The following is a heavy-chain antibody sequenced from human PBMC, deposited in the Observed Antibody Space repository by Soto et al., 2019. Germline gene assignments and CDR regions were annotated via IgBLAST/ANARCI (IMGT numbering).Heavy chain of an antibody. J-gene: IGHJ3*02. CDR2: ISSDVRSA. D-gene: IGHD3-22*01. V-gene: IGHV3-30*04. Sequence: GGSLRLSCAASGFTFNIYEMHWVRQAPGKGLEWVAVISSDVRSAYYADSVKGRFTTSRDNSKNTMYLQMDSPRTEDTAVYSCARYFYDGSGRHHAFDICDQGTMVT. CDR3: ARYFYDGSGRHHAFDI. CDR1: GFTFNIYE.